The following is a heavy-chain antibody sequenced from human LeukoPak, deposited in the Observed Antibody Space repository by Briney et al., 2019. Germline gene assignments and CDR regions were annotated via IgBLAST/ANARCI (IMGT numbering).Heavy chain of an antibody. D-gene: IGHD1-26*01. CDR3: ARERSPGSYYDAFDI. J-gene: IGHJ3*02. Sequence: SETLTLTCTVSGGSISYYYWSWIRQPPGKGLEWIGDIYYSGSTNYNPSLKSRVTISVDTSQNQFSLKLSSVTAADTALYYCARERSPGSYYDAFDIWGQGTMVTVSS. CDR2: IYYSGST. CDR1: GGSISYYY. V-gene: IGHV4-59*01.